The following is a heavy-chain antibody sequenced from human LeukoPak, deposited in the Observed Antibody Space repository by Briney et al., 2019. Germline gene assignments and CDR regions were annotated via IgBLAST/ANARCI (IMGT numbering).Heavy chain of an antibody. V-gene: IGHV4-34*01. J-gene: IGHJ4*02. D-gene: IGHD5-18*01. CDR3: AKSDGYGLIDY. CDR1: GGSFSGYY. CDR2: INHSGST. Sequence: SETLSLTCAVYGGSFSGYYWSWIRQPPGKGLEWIGEINHSGSTNYNPSLKSRVTISVDTSKNQFSLKLSSVAAADTAVYYCAKSDGYGLIDYLGQGTLVTVSS.